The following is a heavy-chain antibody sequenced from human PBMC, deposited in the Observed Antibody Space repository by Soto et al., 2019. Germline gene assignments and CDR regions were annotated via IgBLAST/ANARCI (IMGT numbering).Heavy chain of an antibody. J-gene: IGHJ6*03. Sequence: SETLSLTCAVYGGSFSGYYWSWIRQPPGKGLEWIGEINHSGSTNYNPSLKSRVTISVDTSKNQFSLKLSSVTAADTAVYYCARVSRGEWLLGYYYYYYYMDVWGKGTTVTVSS. D-gene: IGHD3-3*01. CDR2: INHSGST. CDR1: GGSFSGYY. V-gene: IGHV4-34*01. CDR3: ARVSRGEWLLGYYYYYYYMDV.